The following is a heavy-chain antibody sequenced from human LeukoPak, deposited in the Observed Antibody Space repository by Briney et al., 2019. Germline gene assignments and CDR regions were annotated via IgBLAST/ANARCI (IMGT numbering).Heavy chain of an antibody. CDR1: GFTVGDHY. V-gene: IGHV3-72*01. Sequence: QAGGSLRLSCAASGFTVGDHYMDWVRQAPGKGLEWVGRTRDKGRSYTTEYGAAVKGRFTISRDDSKNSLYLQMNSLKTEDTAVYYCAKDHDYDSSGPYWGQGTLVTVSS. D-gene: IGHD3-22*01. CDR2: TRDKGRSYTT. J-gene: IGHJ4*02. CDR3: AKDHDYDSSGPY.